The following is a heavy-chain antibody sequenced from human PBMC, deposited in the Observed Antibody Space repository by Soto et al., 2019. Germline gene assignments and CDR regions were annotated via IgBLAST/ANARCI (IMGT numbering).Heavy chain of an antibody. CDR2: IYYSGST. V-gene: IGHV4-30-4*01. CDR3: ARYRHSQKYYYGMDV. J-gene: IGHJ6*02. D-gene: IGHD2-2*01. Sequence: SETLSLTCTVSGGSISSGDYYWSWIRQPPGKGLQWIGYIYYSGSTYYNPSLKSRVTISVDTSKNQFSLKLSSVTAADTAVYYCARYRHSQKYYYGMDVWGQGTTVTVSS. CDR1: GGSISSGDYY.